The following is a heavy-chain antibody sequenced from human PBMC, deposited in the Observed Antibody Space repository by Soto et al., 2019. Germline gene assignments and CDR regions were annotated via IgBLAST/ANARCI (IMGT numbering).Heavy chain of an antibody. CDR1: GGTFSSYA. CDR3: ARWYSRSSGREDYYYYGMDV. Sequence: GASVKVSCKASGGTFSSYAISWVRQAPGQGLEWMGGIIPIFGTANYAQKFQGRVTITADESTSTAYMELSSLRSEDTAVYYCARWYSRSSGREDYYYYGMDVWGRGTTVTVSS. CDR2: IIPIFGTA. V-gene: IGHV1-69*13. D-gene: IGHD6-6*01. J-gene: IGHJ6*02.